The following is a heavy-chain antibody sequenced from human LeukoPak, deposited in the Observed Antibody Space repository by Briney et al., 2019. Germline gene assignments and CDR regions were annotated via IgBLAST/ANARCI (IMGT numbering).Heavy chain of an antibody. CDR2: VYYSGTT. CDR3: AREVGADGFDL. V-gene: IGHV4-59*01. Sequence: SETLSLTCTVSGDSISGYYWSWIRQPPGKGLEWLGFVYYSGTTNYNSSLKSRITISVDTAKNQFSLKLKSVTAADTAVYYCAREVGADGFDLWGQGILVTVSS. J-gene: IGHJ4*01. CDR1: GDSISGYY. D-gene: IGHD1-26*01.